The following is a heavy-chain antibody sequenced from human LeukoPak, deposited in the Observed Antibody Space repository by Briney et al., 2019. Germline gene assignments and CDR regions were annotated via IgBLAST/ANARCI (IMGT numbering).Heavy chain of an antibody. J-gene: IGHJ4*02. CDR1: GYTFTNYY. Sequence: GASVKVSCKASGYTFTNYYMHWVRQAPGLGFEWMGWINPKSGGTSYPQKFQGRLTMTRDTSISTAYMELSSLRSEDTAVYYCARSIAVARFDYWGQGTLVTVSS. CDR2: INPKSGGT. V-gene: IGHV1-2*02. D-gene: IGHD6-19*01. CDR3: ARSIAVARFDY.